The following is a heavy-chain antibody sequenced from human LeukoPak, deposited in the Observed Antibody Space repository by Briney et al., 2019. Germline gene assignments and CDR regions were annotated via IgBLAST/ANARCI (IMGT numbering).Heavy chain of an antibody. V-gene: IGHV6-1*01. CDR1: GDSVSINSAA. J-gene: IGHJ4*02. Sequence: SQTLSLTCAISGDSVSINSAAWNWIRQSPSRGLEWLGRTYYRSKWYNDYAVSVKSRITINPDTSKNQFSLQLNSVTPEDTAVYYCARDARSGYDSSGYYSNWGQGTLVTVSS. CDR2: TYYRSKWYN. D-gene: IGHD3-22*01. CDR3: ARDARSGYDSSGYYSN.